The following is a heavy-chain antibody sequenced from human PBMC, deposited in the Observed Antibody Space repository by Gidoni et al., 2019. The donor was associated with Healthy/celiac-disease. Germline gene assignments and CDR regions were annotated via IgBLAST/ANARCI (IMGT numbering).Heavy chain of an antibody. CDR2: INWNGGSI. V-gene: IGHV3-20*04. CDR1: RATCEDHG. Sequence: EVQLVEAGGGVVGPGGSLTVSCAASRATCEDHGLSWVRQAPGKGLEWVSGINWNGGSIAHADSVKGRFTISRDNAKNSLYLQMNSLRADDTAFYYCARYATDSYYYYYMDVWGKGTTVTVSS. J-gene: IGHJ6*03. CDR3: ARYATDSYYYYYMDV.